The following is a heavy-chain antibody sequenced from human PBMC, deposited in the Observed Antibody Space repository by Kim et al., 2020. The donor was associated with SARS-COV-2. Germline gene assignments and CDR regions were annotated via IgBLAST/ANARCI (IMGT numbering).Heavy chain of an antibody. V-gene: IGHV1-8*01. CDR3: ARVPPWFGELDWYFDL. D-gene: IGHD3-10*01. Sequence: KFQGRVTMTRNTSISTAYMELSSLRSEDTAVYYCARVPPWFGELDWYFDLWGRGTLVTVSS. J-gene: IGHJ2*01.